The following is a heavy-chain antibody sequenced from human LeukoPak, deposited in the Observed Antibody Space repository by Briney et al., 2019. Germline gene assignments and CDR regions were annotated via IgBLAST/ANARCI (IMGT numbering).Heavy chain of an antibody. CDR3: AKVKGEVIGAFDI. D-gene: IGHD3-16*01. V-gene: IGHV3-30*18. CDR2: ISYDGNNR. J-gene: IGHJ3*02. Sequence: GGSLRPSCAASRFTFSSYGMHWVRQAPGKGLEWVAVISYDGNNRYYADSVKGRFTISRYNSKNTLYLQMNSLRAEDTAVYYCAKVKGEVIGAFDIWGQGTMVTVSS. CDR1: RFTFSSYG.